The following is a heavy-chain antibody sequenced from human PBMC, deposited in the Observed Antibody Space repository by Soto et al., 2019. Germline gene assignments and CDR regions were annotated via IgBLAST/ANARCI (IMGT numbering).Heavy chain of an antibody. V-gene: IGHV3-53*01. Sequence: GGSLRLSCAASGFTVSSNYMNWVRQAPGKGLEWVSIIYSDGTTSYADSVKGRFTISRDNFKNTLHLQMNSLRAEDTAVYYCANLSNWGQGTLVTVSS. CDR3: ANLSN. CDR2: IYSDGTT. J-gene: IGHJ4*02. CDR1: GFTVSSNY. D-gene: IGHD6-6*01.